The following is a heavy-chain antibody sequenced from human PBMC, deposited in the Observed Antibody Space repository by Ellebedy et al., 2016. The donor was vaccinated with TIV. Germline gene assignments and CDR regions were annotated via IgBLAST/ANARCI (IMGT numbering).Heavy chain of an antibody. J-gene: IGHJ4*02. V-gene: IGHV3-30-3*01. Sequence: GESLKISXAASGFTFSSYAMHWVRQAPGKGLEWGAVISYDGSNKYYADSVKGRFTISRDNSKNTLYLQMNSLRAEDTAVYYCARGGGWFGELLPLDYWGQGTLVTVSS. D-gene: IGHD3-10*01. CDR2: ISYDGSNK. CDR3: ARGGGWFGELLPLDY. CDR1: GFTFSSYA.